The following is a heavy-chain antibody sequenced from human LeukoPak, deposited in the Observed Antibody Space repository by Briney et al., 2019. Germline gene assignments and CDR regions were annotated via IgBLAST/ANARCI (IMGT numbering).Heavy chain of an antibody. CDR2: MYYSGST. D-gene: IGHD6-19*01. CDR3: ARDAGIAVAGPYNWFDP. J-gene: IGHJ5*02. V-gene: IGHV4-39*07. CDR1: GGSISSSNYY. Sequence: SETLSLTCTVSGGSISSSNYYWGWIRQPPGKGLEWIGSMYYSGSTYYNPSLESRVTISVDTSKNQFSLKLSSVTAADTAVYYCARDAGIAVAGPYNWFDPWGQGTLVTVSS.